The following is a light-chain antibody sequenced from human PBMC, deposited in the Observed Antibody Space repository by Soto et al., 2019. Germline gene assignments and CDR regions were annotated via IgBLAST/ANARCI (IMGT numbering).Light chain of an antibody. Sequence: EIFMTQSPATLSVSQWERATLSWRASQSISTNLAWYQQKPGQGPRLLIFGASTRAIGIPARFSGSGSGTDFTLTISSLQSEDFAVYFCQHYYERPLTFGGGTKVDIK. CDR3: QHYYERPLT. J-gene: IGKJ4*01. CDR1: QSISTN. CDR2: GAS. V-gene: IGKV3-15*01.